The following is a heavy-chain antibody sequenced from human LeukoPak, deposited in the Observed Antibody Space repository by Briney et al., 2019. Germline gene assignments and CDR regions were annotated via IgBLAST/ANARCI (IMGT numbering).Heavy chain of an antibody. Sequence: AGGSLRLSCAASTFTFSSYAMHWVRQAPGKGLEYVSSTSSYGDLTYYTNSVKGRFTISRDNSKNTLYLQMNSLRAEDAAVYYCAREDSYYYYGMDVWGQGTTVTVSS. V-gene: IGHV3-64*01. CDR2: TSSYGDLT. CDR1: TFTFSSYA. CDR3: AREDSYYYYGMDV. J-gene: IGHJ6*02.